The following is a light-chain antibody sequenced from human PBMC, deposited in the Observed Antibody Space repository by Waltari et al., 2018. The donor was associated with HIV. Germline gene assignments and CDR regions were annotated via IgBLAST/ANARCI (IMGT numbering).Light chain of an antibody. Sequence: QSALPQPPSVSGSPGQSVTISCTGTSRDIDYFDFVSWYQQYPDKAPRLMIYAVIQRPSGVSSRFTGAKSGVTASLTISGLQAEDEAVYFCSSFAGPGSPVFGGGTKLTVL. V-gene: IGLV2-11*01. CDR1: SRDIDYFDF. J-gene: IGLJ6*01. CDR3: SSFAGPGSPV. CDR2: AVI.